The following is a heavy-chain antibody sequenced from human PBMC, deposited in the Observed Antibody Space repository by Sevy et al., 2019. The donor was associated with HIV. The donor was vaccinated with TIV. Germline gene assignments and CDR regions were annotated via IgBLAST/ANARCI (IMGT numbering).Heavy chain of an antibody. D-gene: IGHD3-10*01. CDR1: GFTFDDHG. CDR3: ARDAGTGGSYMGYYFGMDV. V-gene: IGHV3-9*01. J-gene: IGHJ6*02. Sequence: YLRLSCVTSGFTFDDHGMHWVREIPGKGLEWVSGVSWNGRSLGYADTVKGRFIISRDNAKKSVSLQMNSLRTEDTALYYCARDAGTGGSYMGYYFGMDVWGQGITVTVSS. CDR2: VSWNGRSL.